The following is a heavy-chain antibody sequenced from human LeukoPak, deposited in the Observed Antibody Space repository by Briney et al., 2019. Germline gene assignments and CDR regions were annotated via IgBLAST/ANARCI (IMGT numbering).Heavy chain of an antibody. J-gene: IGHJ6*04. Sequence: GGSLRLSCAASGFTFSSYSMNWVRQAPGKGLEWVSSISSSSYIYYADSVKGRFTISRDNAKNSLYLQMNSLRAEDTAVYYCARLRGGYYGSGEYYYYYGMDVWGKGTTVTVSS. CDR3: ARLRGGYYGSGEYYYYYGMDV. D-gene: IGHD3-10*01. CDR1: GFTFSSYS. CDR2: ISSSSYI. V-gene: IGHV3-21*01.